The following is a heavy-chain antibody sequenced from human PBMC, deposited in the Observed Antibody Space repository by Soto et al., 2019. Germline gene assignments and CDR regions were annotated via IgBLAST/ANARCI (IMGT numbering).Heavy chain of an antibody. CDR2: VYYGGAIFYSGNI. Sequence: ETLSLTCTVSGDSISISNSHWGWTRQPPGKGLEYIGSVYYGGAIFYSGNIYYNPSLKSRVTISVDTSKNQFSLRLSSVTAADTGVYYCVRYDRINMKPYSPEGFHIWGQGTMVTVSS. CDR3: VRYDRINMKPYSPEGFHI. V-gene: IGHV4-39*01. J-gene: IGHJ3*02. CDR1: GDSISISNSH. D-gene: IGHD3-3*02.